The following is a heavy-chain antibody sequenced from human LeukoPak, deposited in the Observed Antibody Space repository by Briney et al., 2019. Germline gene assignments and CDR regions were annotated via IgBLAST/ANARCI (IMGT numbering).Heavy chain of an antibody. CDR1: GYTFTSYA. CDR3: ARDFGFGIAAAGDHY. Sequence: ASVKVSCKASGYTFTSYAMNWVRQAPGQGLEWMGWINPNSGGTNYAQKFQGRVTMTRDTSISTAYMELSRLRSDDTAVYYCARDFGFGIAAAGDHYWGQGTLVTVSS. D-gene: IGHD6-13*01. V-gene: IGHV1-2*02. J-gene: IGHJ4*02. CDR2: INPNSGGT.